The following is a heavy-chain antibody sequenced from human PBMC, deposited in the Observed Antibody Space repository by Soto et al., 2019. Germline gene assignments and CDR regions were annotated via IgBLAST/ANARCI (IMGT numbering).Heavy chain of an antibody. Sequence: ASVKVSCKASGYTFTSCGISWVRQAPGQGLEWMGWISAYNGNTNYAQKLQGRVTMTTDTSTSTAYMELRSLRSDDTAVYYCARDRSTGSGSYDGVYYYYYYGMDVWGQGTTVTVPS. CDR3: ARDRSTGSGSYDGVYYYYYYGMDV. CDR1: GYTFTSCG. J-gene: IGHJ6*02. CDR2: ISAYNGNT. D-gene: IGHD1-26*01. V-gene: IGHV1-18*04.